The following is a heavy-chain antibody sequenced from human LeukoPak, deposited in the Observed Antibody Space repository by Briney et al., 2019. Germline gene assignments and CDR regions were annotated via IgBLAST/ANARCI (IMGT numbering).Heavy chain of an antibody. CDR1: GGSFSGYY. CDR3: ARGARYCSSTSCFSHWFDP. J-gene: IGHJ5*02. D-gene: IGHD2-2*01. V-gene: IGHV4-34*01. Sequence: SETLSLTCAVYGGSFSGYYWSWIRQPPGKGLEWIGEINHSGSTNYNPSLKSRVTISVDTSKNQFSLKLSSVTAADTAVYYCARGARYCSSTSCFSHWFDPWAREPWSPSPQ. CDR2: INHSGST.